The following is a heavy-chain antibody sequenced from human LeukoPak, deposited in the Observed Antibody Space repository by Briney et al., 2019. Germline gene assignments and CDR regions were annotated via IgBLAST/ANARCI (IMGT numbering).Heavy chain of an antibody. D-gene: IGHD3-22*01. CDR1: GFTFSSYS. Sequence: PGGSVRLSCAASGFTFSSYSMNWVRQAPGKGLEWVSSISSSSSYIYYADSVKGRFTISRDNAKNSLYLQMNSLRAEDTAVYYCARVQDDYYDSSGYLGAFDIRGQGTMVTVSS. CDR3: ARVQDDYYDSSGYLGAFDI. V-gene: IGHV3-21*01. J-gene: IGHJ3*02. CDR2: ISSSSSYI.